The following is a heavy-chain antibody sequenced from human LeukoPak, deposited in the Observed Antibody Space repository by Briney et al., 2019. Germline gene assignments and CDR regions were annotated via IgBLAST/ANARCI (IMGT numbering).Heavy chain of an antibody. D-gene: IGHD2-8*01. V-gene: IGHV1-8*01. J-gene: IGHJ4*02. CDR2: MNPNSGHA. CDR3: ARITRIMEPGTVGLDS. Sequence: ASVKVSCKASGYTFSSYDINWVRQAAGQGLEWMGWMNPNSGHAGYTQKFQGRVTMTSDNAISTVYMEISSLRSDDAAVYYCARITRIMEPGTVGLDSWGQGTLVTVSS. CDR1: GYTFSSYD.